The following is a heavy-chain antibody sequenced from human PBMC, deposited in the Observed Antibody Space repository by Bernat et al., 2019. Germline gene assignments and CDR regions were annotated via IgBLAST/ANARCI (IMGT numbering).Heavy chain of an antibody. CDR2: IDWDDDK. Sequence: QVTLRESGPALVKPTQTLTLTCTFSGFSLSTSGMCVSWIRQPPGKALEWLARIDWDDDKYYSTSLKTRLTISKDTSKNQVVLTMTNMDPVDTATYYCARIGFWSGYYTGGGGGMDVWGQGTTVTVSS. V-gene: IGHV2-70*15. CDR1: GFSLSTSGMC. CDR3: ARIGFWSGYYTGGGGGMDV. D-gene: IGHD3-3*01. J-gene: IGHJ6*02.